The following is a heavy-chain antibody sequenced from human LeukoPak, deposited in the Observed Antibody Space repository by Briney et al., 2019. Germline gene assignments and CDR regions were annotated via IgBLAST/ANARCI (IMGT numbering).Heavy chain of an antibody. Sequence: GGSLGLSCAASGFTFSNSWMHWVRQAPGKGLVGISRINSDGSSTHYADSVKGRFTISRDNAKNTLYLQMNSLRADDTAVYYCVRNYDSSAYPDAFDIWGQGTMVTVSS. J-gene: IGHJ3*02. CDR1: GFTFSNSW. CDR3: VRNYDSSAYPDAFDI. D-gene: IGHD3-22*01. CDR2: INSDGSST. V-gene: IGHV3-74*01.